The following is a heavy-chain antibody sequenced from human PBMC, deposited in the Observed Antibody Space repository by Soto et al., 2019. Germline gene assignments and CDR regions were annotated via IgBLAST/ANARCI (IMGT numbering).Heavy chain of an antibody. D-gene: IGHD6-19*01. CDR3: ARGAHWGIAVAGKSGNTYYHYGMDG. CDR2: ISYDGSNK. V-gene: IGHV3-30-3*01. Sequence: PGGSLRLSCAASGFTFSSYAMHWVRQAPGKGLEWVAVISYDGSNKYYADSVKGRFTISRDNSKNTLYLQMNSLRAEDTAVYYCARGAHWGIAVAGKSGNTYYHYGMDGWGPGTTVTVSS. CDR1: GFTFSSYA. J-gene: IGHJ6*02.